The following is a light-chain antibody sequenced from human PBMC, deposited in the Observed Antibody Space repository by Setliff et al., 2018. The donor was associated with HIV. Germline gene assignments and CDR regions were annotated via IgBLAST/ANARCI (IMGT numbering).Light chain of an antibody. CDR1: DSNIGKNF. V-gene: IGLV1-51*01. Sequence: QSVLTQPPSVSAAPGQNVTISCSGRDSNIGKNFVSWYQHFPGTAPKLLIYDNNQRSSGIPDRFSATKSGTSATLDITGLQAGDEAVYYCASGDNWLSAWVFGGGTKVTVL. J-gene: IGLJ2*01. CDR2: DNN. CDR3: ASGDNWLSAWV.